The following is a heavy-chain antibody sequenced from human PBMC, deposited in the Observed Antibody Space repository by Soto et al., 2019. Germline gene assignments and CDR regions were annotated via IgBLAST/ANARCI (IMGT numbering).Heavy chain of an antibody. V-gene: IGHV4-59*08. CDR3: EINIYDSSGTLQFDY. J-gene: IGHJ4*02. CDR2: IYYSGST. Sequence: SETLSLTCTVSGRSISSYYGSWIRQPPGKGLEWIGYIYYSGSTNYNPSLKSRVTISVDTSKNQFSLKLSSATAADTAVYYCEINIYDSSGTLQFDYWGQGTLVTVS. D-gene: IGHD3-22*01. CDR1: GRSISSYY.